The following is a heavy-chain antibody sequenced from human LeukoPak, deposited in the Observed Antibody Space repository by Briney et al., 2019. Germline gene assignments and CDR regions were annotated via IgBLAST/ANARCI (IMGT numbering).Heavy chain of an antibody. J-gene: IGHJ5*02. CDR3: ARAGSIGYCSSTSCYSNSPWFDP. CDR1: GGTFSSYA. D-gene: IGHD2-2*02. V-gene: IGHV1-69*05. Sequence: GASVKVSCKASGGTFSSYAISWVRQAPGQGLEWMGGIIPIFGTANYAQKFQGRVTITTDESTSTAYMELSSLRSEDTAVYYCARAGSIGYCSSTSCYSNSPWFDPWGQGALVTVSS. CDR2: IIPIFGTA.